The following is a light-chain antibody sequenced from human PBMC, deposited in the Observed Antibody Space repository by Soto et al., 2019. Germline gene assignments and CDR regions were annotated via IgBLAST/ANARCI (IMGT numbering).Light chain of an antibody. CDR2: GAS. Sequence: IVLTQSPGTLSLSPGERATLSCRASQTVTSNYLAWYRQKPGQAPRLLIHGASSKTTGIPDRFSGSGSGTDFTITISRLEPEDFAVYYCQQYGSSPSITFGQGTRLDIK. J-gene: IGKJ5*01. CDR3: QQYGSSPSIT. CDR1: QTVTSNY. V-gene: IGKV3-20*01.